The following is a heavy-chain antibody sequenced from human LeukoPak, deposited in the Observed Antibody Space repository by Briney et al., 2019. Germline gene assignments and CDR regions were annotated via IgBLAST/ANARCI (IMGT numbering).Heavy chain of an antibody. V-gene: IGHV3-23*01. J-gene: IGHJ4*02. CDR1: GFTFSSYA. D-gene: IGHD5-18*01. Sequence: GGSLRLSCAGSGFTFSSYAMSWVRQAPGKGLEWLSAISGSGGSTYYADSVQGRFTISRDNSKNTLDLQMNSLRAEDTAVYYCARRYSYGLSGFDYWGQGTLVTVS. CDR2: ISGSGGST. CDR3: ARRYSYGLSGFDY.